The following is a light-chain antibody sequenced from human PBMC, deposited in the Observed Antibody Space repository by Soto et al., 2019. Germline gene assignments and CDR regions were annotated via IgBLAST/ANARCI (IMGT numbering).Light chain of an antibody. Sequence: QSVLTQPASVSGSPGQSITISCTGTGSDVGGYNYVSWYQQHPGKAPKLMIYDVSNRPSGVSNRFSGSKSGNTASLTISALQPQDEADYYCSSYTSSRTLDVFGTGPKVXVL. V-gene: IGLV2-14*01. J-gene: IGLJ1*01. CDR1: GSDVGGYNY. CDR2: DVS. CDR3: SSYTSSRTLDV.